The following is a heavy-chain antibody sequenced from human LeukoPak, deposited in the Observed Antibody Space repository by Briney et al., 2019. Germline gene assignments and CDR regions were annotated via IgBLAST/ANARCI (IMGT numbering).Heavy chain of an antibody. V-gene: IGHV3-73*01. J-gene: IGHJ4*02. CDR3: TRLGEYSNPSPADY. D-gene: IGHD6-6*01. Sequence: GGSLRLSCAASGFIFSGSPIHWVRQSSGKGLEWVGRIRTRSNNYATAYAASVKGRFTISRDDSENTAYLQMNSLKTEDTAMYYCTRLGEYSNPSPADYWGQGTLVTVSS. CDR2: IRTRSNNYAT. CDR1: GFIFSGSP.